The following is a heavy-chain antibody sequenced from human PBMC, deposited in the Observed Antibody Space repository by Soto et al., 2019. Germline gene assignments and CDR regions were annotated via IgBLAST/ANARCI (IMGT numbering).Heavy chain of an antibody. CDR1: GGSISSSSYY. D-gene: IGHD1-26*01. CDR3: ARHPISIVGATTRFDY. CDR2: LFYSGST. Sequence: QLQLQESGPGLVKPSETLSLTCTVSGGSISSSSYYWGWIRQPPGKGLEWIGSLFYSGSTYYNPSLTSRVTISVDTSKNQFSLKLSSVTAADTAVYYCARHPISIVGATTRFDYWGQGTLVTVSS. V-gene: IGHV4-39*01. J-gene: IGHJ4*02.